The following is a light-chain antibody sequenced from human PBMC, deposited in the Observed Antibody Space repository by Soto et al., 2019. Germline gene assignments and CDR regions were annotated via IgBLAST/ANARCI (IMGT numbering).Light chain of an antibody. J-gene: IGKJ5*01. CDR3: QQYGSSPPIT. V-gene: IGKV3-20*01. CDR2: GAS. Sequence: EIVMAHSPATLSVSPCERATLSFSASQSVSSSYLAWYQQKPGQAPRLLIYGASSRATGIPDRFSGSGSGTDFTLTISRLEPEDFAVYYCQQYGSSPPITFGQGTRLEIK. CDR1: QSVSSSY.